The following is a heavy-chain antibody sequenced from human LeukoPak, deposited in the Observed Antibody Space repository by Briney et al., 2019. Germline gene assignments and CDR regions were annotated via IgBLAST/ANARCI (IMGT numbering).Heavy chain of an antibody. V-gene: IGHV3-66*01. CDR3: ARDPPAVSINTYA. CDR2: IFSHGET. J-gene: IGHJ4*02. CDR1: GFTVGNNY. D-gene: IGHD2-8*01. Sequence: LGGSLRLSCAASGFTVGNNYMNWVRQAPGKGLEWVSLIFSHGETSYADSVKGRFTISRDNSKNTLYLQMNGLRVEDTAVYYCARDPPAVSINTYAWGQGTLVTVSS.